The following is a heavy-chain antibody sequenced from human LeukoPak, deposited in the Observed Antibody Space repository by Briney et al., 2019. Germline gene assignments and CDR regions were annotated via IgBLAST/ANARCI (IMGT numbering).Heavy chain of an antibody. V-gene: IGHV1-69*04. Sequence: ASVKVSCKASGYTFTGYYMHWVRQAPGQGLEWMGRIIPILGIANYAQKFQGRVTITADKSTSTAYMELSSLRSEDTAVYYCASDYGDYFDAYYYGMDVWGQGTTVTVSS. CDR1: GYTFTGYY. D-gene: IGHD4-17*01. J-gene: IGHJ6*02. CDR3: ASDYGDYFDAYYYGMDV. CDR2: IIPILGIA.